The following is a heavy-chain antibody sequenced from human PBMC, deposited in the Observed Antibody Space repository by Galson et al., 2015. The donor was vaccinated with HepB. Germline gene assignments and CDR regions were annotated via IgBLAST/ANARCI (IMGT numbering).Heavy chain of an antibody. J-gene: IGHJ4*02. CDR2: INPKSGAT. CDR3: ARESGDSNSFDY. D-gene: IGHD3-22*01. V-gene: IGHV1-2*02. CDR1: GYTFSDYY. Sequence: SVKVSCKASGYTFSDYYIHWVRQAPGQGLEWMGWINPKSGATNYAQKFQGRVTMSRDTSISTAYMELTSLTSDDTALYHFARESGDSNSFDYWGQGTLVTVSS.